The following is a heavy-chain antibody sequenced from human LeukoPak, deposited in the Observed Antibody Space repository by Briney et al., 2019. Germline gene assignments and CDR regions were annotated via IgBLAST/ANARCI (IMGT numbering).Heavy chain of an antibody. CDR2: ISSSSSTI. CDR1: GFTFSSYI. J-gene: IGHJ6*03. V-gene: IGHV3-48*01. D-gene: IGHD3-3*01. CDR3: ARALYYDFWSGYRDYYYYYMDV. Sequence: GGSLRLSCAASGFTFSSYIMNWVRQAPGKGLEWVSYISSSSSTIYYADSVKGRFTISRDNAKNSLYLQMNSLRAEDTAVYYCARALYYDFWSGYRDYYYYYMDVWGKGTTVTVSS.